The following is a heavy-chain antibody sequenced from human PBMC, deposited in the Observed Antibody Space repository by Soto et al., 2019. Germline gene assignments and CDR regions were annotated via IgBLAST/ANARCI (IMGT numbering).Heavy chain of an antibody. CDR3: ARGRGYSYGLDP. J-gene: IGHJ5*02. CDR1: GDSISSNNNY. Sequence: QVQLQESGPGLVKPSQTLSLTCTVSGDSISSNNNYWSWIRQPPGEGLEWIGFISYSGTTSYSPSLKSRVARSLDTSKNQFSLSLRSVAAADTAVYYCARGRGYSYGLDPWGQGTLVTVSS. CDR2: ISYSGTT. D-gene: IGHD5-18*01. V-gene: IGHV4-30-4*01.